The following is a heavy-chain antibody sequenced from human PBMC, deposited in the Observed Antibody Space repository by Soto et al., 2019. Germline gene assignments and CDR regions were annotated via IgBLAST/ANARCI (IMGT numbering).Heavy chain of an antibody. V-gene: IGHV4-34*01. J-gene: IGHJ4*02. Sequence: SETLSLTCAVYGGSFSGYYWSWIRQPPGKGLEWIGEINHSGSTNYNPSLKSRVTISVDTSKNQFSLKLSSVTAADTAVYYCARALDSTKDRPYYFDYWGQGTLVTVSS. CDR2: INHSGST. CDR1: GGSFSGYY. CDR3: ARALDSTKDRPYYFDY. D-gene: IGHD3-22*01.